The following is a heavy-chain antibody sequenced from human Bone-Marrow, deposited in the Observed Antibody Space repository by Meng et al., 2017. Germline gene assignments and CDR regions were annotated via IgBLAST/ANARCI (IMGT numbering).Heavy chain of an antibody. CDR1: GYSISSGYY. Sequence: SETLSLTCSVSGYSISSGYYWGWMRQPPGKGLEWIGSRYHSESYYNPSLKSRVTISLDTSKNKFSLKLSSVTAADTAVYYCARGHGGNSWSSDYWGRGRRVTVSS. CDR3: ARGHGGNSWSSDY. J-gene: IGHJ4*02. CDR2: RYHSES. D-gene: IGHD6-13*01. V-gene: IGHV4-38-2*02.